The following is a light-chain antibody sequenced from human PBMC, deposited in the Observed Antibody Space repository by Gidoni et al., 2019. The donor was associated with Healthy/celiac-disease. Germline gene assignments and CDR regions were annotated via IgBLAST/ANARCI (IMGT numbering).Light chain of an antibody. Sequence: EIVLTQSPATLSLSQVERANPSCRARQSVSSYLYWYQQKPVQAPRPLIYEAANRATGIPARCSGRGSGTDFTITSSSLEPEDFAVYYCQRRSNWPLTFGGGTKVEIK. CDR1: QSVSSY. V-gene: IGKV3-11*01. CDR2: EAA. CDR3: QRRSNWPLT. J-gene: IGKJ4*01.